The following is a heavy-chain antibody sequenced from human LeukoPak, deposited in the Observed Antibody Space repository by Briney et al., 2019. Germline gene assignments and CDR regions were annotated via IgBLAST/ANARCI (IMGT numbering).Heavy chain of an antibody. D-gene: IGHD3-22*01. CDR2: ISSSGSTI. CDR1: GFTFSDYY. J-gene: IGHJ4*02. Sequence: PGGSLRLSCAASGFTFSDYYMSWIRQAPGKGLEWVSYISSSGSTIYYADSVKGRFTISRDNAKNSLYLQMNSLRAEDTAVYYCARDSKPYYYDSSGYYFDYWGQGTLVTVSS. CDR3: ARDSKPYYYDSSGYYFDY. V-gene: IGHV3-11*01.